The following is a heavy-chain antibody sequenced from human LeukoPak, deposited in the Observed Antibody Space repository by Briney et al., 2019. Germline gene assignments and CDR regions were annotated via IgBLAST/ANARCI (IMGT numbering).Heavy chain of an antibody. J-gene: IGHJ6*02. CDR2: INHSGST. D-gene: IGHD7-27*01. V-gene: IGHV4-34*01. Sequence: SETLSLTCAVYGGSFSGYYWSWIRQPPGKGLEWIGEINHSGSTNYNPSLKSRVTISVDTSKNQFSLKLSSVTAADTAVYYCARGRRKLGTRYYYYGMDVWGQGTTVTVSS. CDR1: GGSFSGYY. CDR3: ARGRRKLGTRYYYYGMDV.